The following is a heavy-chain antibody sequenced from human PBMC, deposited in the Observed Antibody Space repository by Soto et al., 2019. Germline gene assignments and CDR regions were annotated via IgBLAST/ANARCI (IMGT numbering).Heavy chain of an antibody. J-gene: IGHJ6*02. CDR3: ARDLWGYCGTDCYPLDV. CDR1: GGSISSGGYH. D-gene: IGHD2-21*02. Sequence: SETLSLTCTVSGGSISSGGYHWSWLRQHPGKGLEWIGYIYNTGSTVYNPSFKSRVTISVDTSKNQFSLKLNSVSAADTAVYYCARDLWGYCGTDCYPLDVWGQGTTVTVSS. CDR2: IYNTGST. V-gene: IGHV4-61*08.